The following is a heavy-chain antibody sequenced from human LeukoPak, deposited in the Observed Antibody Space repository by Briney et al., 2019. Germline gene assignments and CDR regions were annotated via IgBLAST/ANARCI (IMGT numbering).Heavy chain of an antibody. D-gene: IGHD2-15*01. Sequence: SGGSLRLSCAASGFPLSSYSINWVRQAPGKGLEWVSYISSSGSAIYYVDSVKGRFTVSRDNAKNSLSLQMNSPRAEDTAVYYCVRVKGSYFDYWGQGALVTVSS. CDR1: GFPLSSYS. J-gene: IGHJ4*02. CDR3: VRVKGSYFDY. V-gene: IGHV3-48*01. CDR2: ISSSGSAI.